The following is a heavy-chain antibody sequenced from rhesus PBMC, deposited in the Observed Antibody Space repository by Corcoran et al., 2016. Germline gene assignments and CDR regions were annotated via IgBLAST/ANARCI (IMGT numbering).Heavy chain of an antibody. CDR2: IHVTAPNT. V-gene: IGHV4S11*01. Sequence: QLQLQESGPGLVTPSETLSLTCVVSCDSISYYFWIGIRQAPGKGLAYIRHIHVTAPNTRYHSSLSSRVTLSVDTANNQFALNVSSVTAADTAVYYCARWNDYGTTNYGLDSWGLGVVVTVSS. D-gene: IGHD4-29*01. CDR3: ARWNDYGTTNYGLDS. CDR1: CDSISYYF. J-gene: IGHJ6*01.